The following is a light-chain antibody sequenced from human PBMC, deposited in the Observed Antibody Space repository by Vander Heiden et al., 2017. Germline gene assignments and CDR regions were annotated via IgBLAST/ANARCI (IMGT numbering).Light chain of an antibody. CDR1: QSVSSSY. CDR3: QQECSSPWT. CDR2: GAS. V-gene: IGKV3-20*01. Sequence: EIVLTQSPGTLSLSPGERATLSCRASQSVSSSYLAWYQQKPGQAPRLLIYGASSRATGIPDRFSGSGSGTDFTLTISRLEPEDFAVYYCQQECSSPWTFGQGTKVEIK. J-gene: IGKJ1*01.